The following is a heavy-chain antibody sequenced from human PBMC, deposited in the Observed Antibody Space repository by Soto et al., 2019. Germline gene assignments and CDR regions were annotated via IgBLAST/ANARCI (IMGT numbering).Heavy chain of an antibody. V-gene: IGHV3-33*01. CDR1: GFTFSSYG. CDR2: MWSDGSNK. Sequence: QVQVEESGGGVVQAGRSLRLSCAASGFTFSSYGMHWVRQAPGKGLEWVAVMWSDGSNKYYADSVKGRFTISRDNSKNTLYLQMNSLRAEDTAVYYCARDGDSCGHYSQFDYWGQGTLVTVPS. CDR3: ARDGDSCGHYSQFDY. J-gene: IGHJ4*02. D-gene: IGHD3-22*01.